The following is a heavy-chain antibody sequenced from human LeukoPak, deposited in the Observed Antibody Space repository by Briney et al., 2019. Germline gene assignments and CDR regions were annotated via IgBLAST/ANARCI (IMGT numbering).Heavy chain of an antibody. CDR2: IYYSGST. V-gene: IGHV4-59*01. D-gene: IGHD1-26*01. Sequence: SETLSLTCTVSGGSISSYYWSWIRQPPGKGLEWIGYIYYSGSTNYNPSLKSRVTISVDTSKNQYSLKLSSVTAADTAVYYCARGGLGYFAYWGQGTLVTVSS. J-gene: IGHJ4*02. CDR1: GGSISSYY. CDR3: ARGGLGYFAY.